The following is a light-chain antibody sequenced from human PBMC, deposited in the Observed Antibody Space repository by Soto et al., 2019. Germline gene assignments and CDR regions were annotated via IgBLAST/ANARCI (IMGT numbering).Light chain of an antibody. V-gene: IGKV1-9*01. CDR1: QAITNN. CDR2: QES. J-gene: IGKJ4*01. CDR3: QQVKSYPRT. Sequence: DIQFTQSPFFLSASVGDRVTITCRSSQAITNNLAWYQQKPGKPPTLLIYQESTLQSGVPSRFSGSKSGSQFTLTIDSLQPEDFATYYCQQVKSYPRTLGGGTKVDIK.